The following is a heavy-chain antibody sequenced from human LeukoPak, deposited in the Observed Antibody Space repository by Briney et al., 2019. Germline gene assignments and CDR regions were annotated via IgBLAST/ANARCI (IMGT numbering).Heavy chain of an antibody. V-gene: IGHV1-46*01. CDR1: GYTFTNFY. J-gene: IGHJ6*03. Sequence: ASVKVSCKASGYTFTNFYMHWVRQAPGQGLEWMGIVNPSYGSASYAQKFQGRVTMTRDTSTSTVYMELGSLTSEDTAVYYCATAMAENYYYYYYMDVWGKGTTVTISS. D-gene: IGHD3-10*01. CDR3: ATAMAENYYYYYYMDV. CDR2: VNPSYGSA.